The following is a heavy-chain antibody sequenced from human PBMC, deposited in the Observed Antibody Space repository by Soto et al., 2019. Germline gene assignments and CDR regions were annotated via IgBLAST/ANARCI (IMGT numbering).Heavy chain of an antibody. CDR2: INPSGGST. Sequence: GASVKVSCKASGYIFTSYYMHWVRQAPGQGLEWMGIINPSGGSTSYAQKFRGRVTMTRDTSTSTVYMELSSLRSGDTAVYYCARDRTDTAMASYYYYGMDVWGQGTTVTVSS. CDR3: ARDRTDTAMASYYYYGMDV. D-gene: IGHD5-18*01. V-gene: IGHV1-46*01. J-gene: IGHJ6*02. CDR1: GYIFTSYY.